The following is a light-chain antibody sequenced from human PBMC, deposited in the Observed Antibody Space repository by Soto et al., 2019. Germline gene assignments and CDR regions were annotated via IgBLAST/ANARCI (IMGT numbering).Light chain of an antibody. CDR3: QQYNDRPPIT. J-gene: IGKJ5*01. V-gene: IGKV3-15*01. CDR1: QSISDT. Sequence: EIVMSQSPATLSVSPGGRATLSCRASQSISDTLAWYQQKPGQAPRLLIHGASTRAPGFPARFSGSGSGTEFTLTISGLQSEDFAVYYCQQYNDRPPITFGQGTRLEIK. CDR2: GAS.